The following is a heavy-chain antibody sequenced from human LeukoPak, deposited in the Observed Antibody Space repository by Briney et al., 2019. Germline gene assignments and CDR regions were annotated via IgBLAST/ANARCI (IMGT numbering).Heavy chain of an antibody. V-gene: IGHV4-39*01. CDR3: ARLSCTNYGYFDN. D-gene: IGHD4-17*01. CDR2: IYYSGST. J-gene: IGHJ4*02. Sequence: SETLSLTCTVSGGSISSSSYYWCWLRQPPGKGLEWIGSIYYSGSTYYNPSLKSRVTVSVDTSKNQFSLKLTSVTAADTAVYYCARLSCTNYGYFDNWGQGTLVTVSS. CDR1: GGSISSSSYY.